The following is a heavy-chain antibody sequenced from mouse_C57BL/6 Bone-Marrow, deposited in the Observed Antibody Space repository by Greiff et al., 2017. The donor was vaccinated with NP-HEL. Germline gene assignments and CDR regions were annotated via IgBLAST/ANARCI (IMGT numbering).Heavy chain of an antibody. J-gene: IGHJ4*01. D-gene: IGHD1-1*02. CDR1: GYTFTNYW. CDR2: IYPGGGYT. Sequence: QVQLQQSGAELVRPGTSVKMSCKASGYTFTNYWIGWAKQRPGHGLEWIGDIYPGGGYTNYNEKFKGKATLTADKSSSTAYMQFSSLTSEDSAIYYCARGYGDAMDYWGQGTSGTVSS. CDR3: ARGYGDAMDY. V-gene: IGHV1-63*01.